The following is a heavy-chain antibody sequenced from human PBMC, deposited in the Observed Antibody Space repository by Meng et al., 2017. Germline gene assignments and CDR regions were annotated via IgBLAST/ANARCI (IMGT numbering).Heavy chain of an antibody. Sequence: SLKISCAASGFTFDDYAMHWVRQAPGKGLEWVSGISWNSGSIGYADSVKGRFTISRDNAKNSLYLQMNRLRAEDTALYCCAKASPPIYGSGLYYFDYWGQGTLVTVSS. D-gene: IGHD3-10*01. J-gene: IGHJ4*02. CDR2: ISWNSGSI. CDR1: GFTFDDYA. V-gene: IGHV3-9*01. CDR3: AKASPPIYGSGLYYFDY.